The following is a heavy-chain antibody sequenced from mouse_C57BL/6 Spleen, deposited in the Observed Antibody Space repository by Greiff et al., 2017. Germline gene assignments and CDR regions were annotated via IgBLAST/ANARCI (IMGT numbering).Heavy chain of an antibody. CDR2: IDPEDGDT. CDR3: TTRRYGNYMDY. J-gene: IGHJ4*01. V-gene: IGHV14-1*01. D-gene: IGHD2-10*02. Sequence: VHVKQSGAELVRPGASVKLSCTASGFNIKDYYMHWVKQRPEQGLEWIGRIDPEDGDTEYAPKFQGKATMTADTSSNTAYLQLSSLTSEDTAVYYCTTRRYGNYMDYGGQGTSVTVSS. CDR1: GFNIKDYY.